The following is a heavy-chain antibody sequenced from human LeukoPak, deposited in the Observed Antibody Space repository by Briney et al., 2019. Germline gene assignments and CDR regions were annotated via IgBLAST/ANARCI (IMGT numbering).Heavy chain of an antibody. Sequence: PSETLSLTCTVSGGSISSYYWSWIRQPPGEGLEWIGYIYYSGSTNYNPSLKSRVTISVDTSKNQFSLKLSSVTAADTAVYYCASSDPDYYDSSGQIDYWGQGTLVTVSP. CDR3: ASSDPDYYDSSGQIDY. CDR2: IYYSGST. D-gene: IGHD3-22*01. CDR1: GGSISSYY. J-gene: IGHJ4*02. V-gene: IGHV4-59*01.